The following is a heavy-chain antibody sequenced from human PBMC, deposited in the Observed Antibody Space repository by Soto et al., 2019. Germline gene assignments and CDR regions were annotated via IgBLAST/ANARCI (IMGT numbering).Heavy chain of an antibody. Sequence: EVQLLESGGGLVRPGGSLRLSCAASRFTFSTYAMSWVRQAPGKGLEWVSDISGSGGNTYYADSVKGRFTISRDNSKNTLYLQMNSLRAEDTAVYYCAKSAMVRGGGWFDPWGQGTLVTVSS. CDR2: ISGSGGNT. V-gene: IGHV3-23*01. CDR3: AKSAMVRGGGWFDP. CDR1: RFTFSTYA. J-gene: IGHJ5*02. D-gene: IGHD3-10*01.